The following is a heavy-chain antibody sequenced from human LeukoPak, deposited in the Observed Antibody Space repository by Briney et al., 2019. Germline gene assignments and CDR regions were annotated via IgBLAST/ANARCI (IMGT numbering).Heavy chain of an antibody. J-gene: IGHJ2*01. CDR3: AKSAYTGNGADVRYFDL. V-gene: IGHV3-23*01. CDR2: ISDSGGST. CDR1: GFTFSDYA. Sequence: GRSLRLSCAASGFTFSDYAMSWVRQAPGEGLEWVSVISDSGGSTYYAASAKGRFTISRDNSKNTVYLQMNFLRAEDTAIYYCAKSAYTGNGADVRYFDLWGRGTLVTVSS. D-gene: IGHD4-17*01.